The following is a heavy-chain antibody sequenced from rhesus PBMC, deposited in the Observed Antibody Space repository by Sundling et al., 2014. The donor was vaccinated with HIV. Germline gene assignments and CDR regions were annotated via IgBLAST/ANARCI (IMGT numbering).Heavy chain of an antibody. Sequence: QVQLQESGPGLVKPSDTLSLTCGVSGGSMNGYYWIWIRQPPGNGLEWIGEINGNSGNTKYNPSLKSRVTISKDTSKKQFSLKLTSVTAADTAVYYCARHRGYCTSGSCYVLDCDVWGQGALVTVSS. CDR1: GGSMNGYY. J-gene: IGHJ1*01. CDR2: INGNSGNT. D-gene: IGHD2-2*01. CDR3: ARHRGYCTSGSCYVLDCDV. V-gene: IGHV4-80*01.